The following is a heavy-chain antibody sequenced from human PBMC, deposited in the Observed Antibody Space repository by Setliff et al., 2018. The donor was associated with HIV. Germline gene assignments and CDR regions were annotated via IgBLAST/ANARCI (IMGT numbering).Heavy chain of an antibody. V-gene: IGHV4-61*09. Sequence: PSETLSLTCSVSGGSINRGNYYWTWIRQSAGKGLEWIGHIHITGNTDYNPSLKSRVTISLDTARNQFSLELNSVTAADTAVFYCATGKLAAGGAFVIWGQGTMVTVSS. J-gene: IGHJ3*02. CDR1: GGSINRGNYY. CDR3: ATGKLAAGGAFVI. CDR2: IHITGNT. D-gene: IGHD6-13*01.